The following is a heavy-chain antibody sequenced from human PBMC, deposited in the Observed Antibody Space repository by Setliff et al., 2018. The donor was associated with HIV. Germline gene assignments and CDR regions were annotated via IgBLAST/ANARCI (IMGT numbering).Heavy chain of an antibody. Sequence: SETLSLTCTVSGGSISSGSYYWSWIRQPPGKRLEWLGSIYSSGSPSYNPSLSSRLTISVDTSKNQFSLNLRSVTAADTAVYYCVRELLGSGGTVPEVNFFDSWGQGTLVTVSS. D-gene: IGHD1-26*01. CDR2: IYSSGSP. J-gene: IGHJ5*01. V-gene: IGHV4-39*07. CDR1: GGSISSGSYY. CDR3: VRELLGSGGTVPEVNFFDS.